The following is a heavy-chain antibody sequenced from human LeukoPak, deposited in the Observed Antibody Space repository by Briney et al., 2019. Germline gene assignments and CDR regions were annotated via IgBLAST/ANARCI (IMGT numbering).Heavy chain of an antibody. Sequence: GGSLRLSCAASGFTFSTYWMTWVRQAPGKGLEWVSNIHQDGNEKYYVDSVKGRYTISRGNAKNSLYLQMNSLRVEETAVYLCARGDASSGDCWSQGTLVTVYS. J-gene: IGHJ4*02. CDR3: ARGDASSGDC. CDR2: IHQDGNEK. CDR1: GFTFSTYW. D-gene: IGHD5-24*01. V-gene: IGHV3-7*04.